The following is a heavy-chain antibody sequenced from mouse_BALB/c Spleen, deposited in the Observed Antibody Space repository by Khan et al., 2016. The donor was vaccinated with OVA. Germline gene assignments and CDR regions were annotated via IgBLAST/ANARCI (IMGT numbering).Heavy chain of an antibody. CDR1: GYTFTTYW. V-gene: IGHV1-7*01. Sequence: QVHVKQSGAELAKPGASVKMSCKASGYTFTTYWMHWVKQRPGQGLEWIGYINPTSGYTDYNQKFKDKATLTADKSSSTAYMQLSSLTSDDSAVDYCARDRIDYWGQGTTLTVSS. J-gene: IGHJ2*01. CDR2: INPTSGYT. CDR3: ARDRIDY.